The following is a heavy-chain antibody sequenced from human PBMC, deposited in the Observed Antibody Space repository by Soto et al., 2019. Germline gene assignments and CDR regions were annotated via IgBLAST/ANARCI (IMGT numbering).Heavy chain of an antibody. CDR2: IYSGGST. V-gene: IGHV4-4*07. D-gene: IGHD3-10*01. J-gene: IGHJ4*02. Sequence: QVQLQESGPGLVKPSETLSLSCGVSGGSISQYYWSWIRQPAGKGLEWIGRIYSGGSTNYNPSLDSRFTMSVDTSKTRSSLKLRSVTAADTAVYYCAGGPGGFGDFSLDYWGQGTLVTVSS. CDR1: GGSISQYY. CDR3: AGGPGGFGDFSLDY.